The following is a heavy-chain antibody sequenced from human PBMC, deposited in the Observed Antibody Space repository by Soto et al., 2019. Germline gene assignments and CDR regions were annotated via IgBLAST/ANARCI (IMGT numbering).Heavy chain of an antibody. D-gene: IGHD4-17*01. Sequence: GGSLRLSCAASGFTFSSYWMHWVRQAPGKGLVWVSRINSDGSSTSYADSVKGRFTIPRDNAKNTLYLQMNSLRAEDTAVYYCARVGTGDYQPVDYWGQGTLVTVSS. CDR3: ARVGTGDYQPVDY. J-gene: IGHJ4*02. CDR1: GFTFSSYW. CDR2: INSDGSST. V-gene: IGHV3-74*01.